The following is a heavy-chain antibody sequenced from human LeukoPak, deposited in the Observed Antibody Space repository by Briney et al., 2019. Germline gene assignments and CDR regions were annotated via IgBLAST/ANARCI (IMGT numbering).Heavy chain of an antibody. Sequence: PSETLSLTCVVYGGSFSGYFWSWIRQPPGKGLEWIGEITPSGSTNYSPSLKSRVSISIDTSKKKLSLRLTSVTAADSAVYYCASSFYYDSRNYWGQGTLVTVSS. V-gene: IGHV4-34*01. CDR3: ASSFYYDSRNY. CDR1: GGSFSGYF. D-gene: IGHD3-22*01. J-gene: IGHJ4*02. CDR2: ITPSGST.